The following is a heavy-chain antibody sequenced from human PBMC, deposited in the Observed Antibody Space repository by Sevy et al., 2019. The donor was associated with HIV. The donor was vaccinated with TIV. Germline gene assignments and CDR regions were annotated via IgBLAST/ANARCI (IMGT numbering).Heavy chain of an antibody. V-gene: IGHV4-59*01. J-gene: IGHJ4*02. CDR1: GGSISSYY. CDR2: IYYSGST. D-gene: IGHD3-10*01. CDR3: ARSYGSGSFLFDY. Sequence: KPSETLSLTCTVSGGSISSYYWSWIRQPPGKGLEWIGYIYYSGSTNYNPSLKSRVTISVDTSKNQFSLKLSSVTAADTAVYYCARSYGSGSFLFDYWGQGTLVTVSS.